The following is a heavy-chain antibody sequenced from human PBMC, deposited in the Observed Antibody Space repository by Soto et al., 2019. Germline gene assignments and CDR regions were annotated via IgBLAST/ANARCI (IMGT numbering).Heavy chain of an antibody. CDR1: GYTFTGNY. J-gene: IGHJ3*02. CDR2: INPNSGGT. Sequence: QVQLVQSGAEVKKPGASVKVSCKASGYTFTGNYMHWVRQAPGQGLEWMGGINPNSGGTNYAQEFQGRVTVTRDTSISTAYMELSRLRSDDTAVYYCARDGDSSSPFDIWGQGTMVTVSS. V-gene: IGHV1-2*02. D-gene: IGHD6-6*01. CDR3: ARDGDSSSPFDI.